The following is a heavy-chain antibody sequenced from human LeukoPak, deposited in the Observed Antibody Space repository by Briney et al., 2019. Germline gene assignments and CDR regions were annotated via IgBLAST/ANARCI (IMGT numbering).Heavy chain of an antibody. D-gene: IGHD2-15*01. CDR1: GGSISYSTYY. Sequence: SETLSLTCTVSGGSISYSTYYWGWIRQPPGKGLEWIASVYYTGSTYYNPSLKSRVTISVDTSKNQFSLNLRSVTAADTAVCYCARDCSGGSCFSGPFEYWGQGTLVTVSS. CDR3: ARDCSGGSCFSGPFEY. CDR2: VYYTGST. V-gene: IGHV4-39*02. J-gene: IGHJ4*02.